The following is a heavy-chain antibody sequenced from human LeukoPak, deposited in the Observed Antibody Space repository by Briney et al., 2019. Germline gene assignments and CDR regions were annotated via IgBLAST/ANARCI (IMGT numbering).Heavy chain of an antibody. J-gene: IGHJ4*02. V-gene: IGHV4-30-2*01. Sequence: SQTLSLTCAVSGGSISSGGYSWSWIRQPPGKGLEWIGYIYHSGSTYYNPSLKSRATISVDRSKNQFSLKLSSVTAADTAVYYCARGGAARSFDYWGQGTLVTVSS. CDR2: IYHSGST. CDR3: ARGGAARSFDY. CDR1: GGSISSGGYS. D-gene: IGHD6-6*01.